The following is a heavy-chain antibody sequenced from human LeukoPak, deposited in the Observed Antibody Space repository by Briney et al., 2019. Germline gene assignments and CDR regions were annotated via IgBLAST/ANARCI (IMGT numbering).Heavy chain of an antibody. V-gene: IGHV3-30*02. Sequence: GXSLRLSCAASGFTFSSYGMHWVRQAPGKGLEWVAFIRYDGSNKYYADSVKGRFTISRDNSKNTLYLQMNSLRAEDTAVYYCAKARSAYSYGYYFDYWGQGTLVTVSS. J-gene: IGHJ4*02. CDR2: IRYDGSNK. D-gene: IGHD5-18*01. CDR1: GFTFSSYG. CDR3: AKARSAYSYGYYFDY.